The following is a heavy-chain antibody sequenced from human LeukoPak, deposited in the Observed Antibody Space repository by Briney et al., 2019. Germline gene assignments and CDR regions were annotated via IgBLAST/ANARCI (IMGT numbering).Heavy chain of an antibody. CDR2: INSDGSST. CDR3: ARLEYSSPRVLYYYYYMDV. Sequence: GGSLRLSCAASGFTFSSYWMHWVRQAPGKGLVWVSRINSDGSSTSYADSVKGRFTISRDNAKNSLYLQMNSLRAEDTAVYYCARLEYSSPRVLYYYYYMDVWGKGTTVTVSS. J-gene: IGHJ6*03. V-gene: IGHV3-74*01. CDR1: GFTFSSYW. D-gene: IGHD6-6*01.